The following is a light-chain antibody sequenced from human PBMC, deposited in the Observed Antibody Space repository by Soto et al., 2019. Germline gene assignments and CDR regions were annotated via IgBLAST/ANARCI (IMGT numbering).Light chain of an antibody. CDR1: HDIRND. J-gene: IGKJ2*01. CDR3: QQFYDRPYT. Sequence: DIQMTQSPSSLSASVGDRVTITCQASHDIRNDLNWYQLKKGQAPKLLISAASNVETGGPSGFSGSGSGTLFTLTVASLQPDDVATYYCQQFYDRPYTFGQGTKVDIK. CDR2: AAS. V-gene: IGKV1-33*01.